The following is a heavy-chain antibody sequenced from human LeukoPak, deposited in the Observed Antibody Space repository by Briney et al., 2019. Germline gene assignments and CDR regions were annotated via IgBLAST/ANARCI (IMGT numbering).Heavy chain of an antibody. Sequence: GESLKISCKGSGYSFTSYWNGWVRQMPGKGLEWMGIIYPGDSDTRYSPSFQGQVTISADKSISTAYLQWSSLKASDTAMYYCASRNEWLSYAFDIWGQGTMVTVSS. CDR1: GYSFTSYW. V-gene: IGHV5-51*01. J-gene: IGHJ3*02. CDR3: ASRNEWLSYAFDI. CDR2: IYPGDSDT. D-gene: IGHD3-3*01.